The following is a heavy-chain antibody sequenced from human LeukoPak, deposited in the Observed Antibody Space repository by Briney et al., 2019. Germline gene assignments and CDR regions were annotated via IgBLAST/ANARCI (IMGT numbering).Heavy chain of an antibody. CDR1: GFTFSSYA. Sequence: GGSLRLSCAASGFTFSSYAMSWVRQAPGKGLEWVSAISGSGGSTYYADSVKGRFTISRYNSKNTLYLQMNSLSAEDTAVYYCAKTRYDFWSGYALVYWGQGTLVTVSS. J-gene: IGHJ4*02. CDR3: AKTRYDFWSGYALVY. CDR2: ISGSGGST. V-gene: IGHV3-23*01. D-gene: IGHD3-3*01.